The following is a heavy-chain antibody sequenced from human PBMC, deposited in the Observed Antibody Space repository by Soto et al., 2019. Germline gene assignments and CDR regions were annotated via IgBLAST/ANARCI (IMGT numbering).Heavy chain of an antibody. J-gene: IGHJ4*02. CDR3: ARPYSNSWSTYFDY. CDR1: GYSFTTYF. V-gene: IGHV1-3*04. Sequence: ASVKVACKTSGYSFTTYFMHWVRQAPGQRLEWMGWINTGNGDTKYSQQFQGRVTVARDTSASTTYMELSSLRSEDTAVYYCARPYSNSWSTYFDYWGQGTLVTVSS. CDR2: INTGNGDT. D-gene: IGHD6-13*01.